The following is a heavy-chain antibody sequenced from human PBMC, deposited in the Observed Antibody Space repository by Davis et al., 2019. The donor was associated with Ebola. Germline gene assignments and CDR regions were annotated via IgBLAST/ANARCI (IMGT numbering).Heavy chain of an antibody. CDR1: GFTLTSYG. J-gene: IGHJ4*02. D-gene: IGHD2-21*02. CDR2: ISFDGNSK. V-gene: IGHV3-30*03. CDR3: AMPGVAYCGGDCYFDY. Sequence: GGSLRLSCAASGFTLTSYGMHWVRQAPGKGLEWVAVISFDGNSKYYADSVKGRFTISRDSSTNTLYLQMNSLRTEDTAMYYCAMPGVAYCGGDCYFDYWGQGTLVTVSS.